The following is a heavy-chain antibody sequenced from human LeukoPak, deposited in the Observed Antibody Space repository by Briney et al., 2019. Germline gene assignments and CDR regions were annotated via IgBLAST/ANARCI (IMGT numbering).Heavy chain of an antibody. CDR1: GFTLSSYW. V-gene: IGHV3-74*01. CDR3: ARAPSEIGGYYPEYFRH. D-gene: IGHD3-22*01. J-gene: IGHJ1*01. Sequence: GGSLRLSCAASGFTLSSYWMHWVRQAPGKGLVWVSRIKSDGRTSYADSVKGRFTISRDHAKNTVSLQMNSLRAEDTGVYYCARAPSEIGGYYPEYFRHWGQGTLVIVSS. CDR2: IKSDGRT.